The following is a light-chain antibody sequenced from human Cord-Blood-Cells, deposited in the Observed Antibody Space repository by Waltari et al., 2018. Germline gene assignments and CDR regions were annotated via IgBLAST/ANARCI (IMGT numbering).Light chain of an antibody. J-gene: IGLJ2*01. CDR3: QSYDSSLSGSV. V-gene: IGLV1-40*01. CDR2: VNS. Sequence: QSVLTQPPSVSGAPGQRVTISCTGSSSNIGAGYDVHWYQPLPGTAPTLLIDVNSNRPAVVPDRFSVSKSGTSASLAITGLQAEDEADYYCQSYDSSLSGSVFGGGTKLTVL. CDR1: SSNIGAGYD.